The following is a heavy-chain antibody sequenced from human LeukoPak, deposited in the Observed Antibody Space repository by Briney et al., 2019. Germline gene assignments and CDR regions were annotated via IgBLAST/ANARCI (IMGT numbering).Heavy chain of an antibody. Sequence: GGSLRLSCAASGFIFSTYSMNWVRQAPGKGLEWVSSISSSTSYIYYADSVKGRFTISRDNAKNSLYLQMNSLRAEDTAVYYCTRDLRGADSYYYYYMDVWGKGTTVTVSS. CDR3: TRDLRGADSYYYYYMDV. V-gene: IGHV3-21*01. CDR2: ISSSTSYI. D-gene: IGHD3-10*01. J-gene: IGHJ6*03. CDR1: GFIFSTYS.